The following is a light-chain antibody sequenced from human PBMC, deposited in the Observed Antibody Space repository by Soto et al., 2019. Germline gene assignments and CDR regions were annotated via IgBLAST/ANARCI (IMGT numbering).Light chain of an antibody. Sequence: QPVLTQPPSVSGAPGQRVTISCTGSSSNIGAGYDVHWYQQLPGIAPKLLIYANTNRPSGFPDRFSGSKSGTSASLAITGLQSEDEADYYCQSYDSSLSGYVFGTGTKVTVL. V-gene: IGLV1-40*01. CDR1: SSNIGAGYD. CDR2: ANT. CDR3: QSYDSSLSGYV. J-gene: IGLJ1*01.